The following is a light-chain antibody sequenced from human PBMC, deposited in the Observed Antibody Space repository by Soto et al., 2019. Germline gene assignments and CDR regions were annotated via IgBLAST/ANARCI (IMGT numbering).Light chain of an antibody. CDR2: SAS. CDR3: QQGHSFPLT. V-gene: IGKV1-12*01. CDR1: QEINRW. Sequence: DIQMTQSPSSVSASVGDRITITCRASQEINRWLALHQQKPGQAPNLLIFSASTLKGGVPSRFSGSGSGTDFTLTITNVQPEDVAIYYCQQGHSFPLTFGPGTKVDLK. J-gene: IGKJ3*01.